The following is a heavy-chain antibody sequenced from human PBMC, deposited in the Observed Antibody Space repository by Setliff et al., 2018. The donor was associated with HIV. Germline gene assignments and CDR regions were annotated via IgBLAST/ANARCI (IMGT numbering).Heavy chain of an antibody. J-gene: IGHJ3*01. CDR3: ARLWLRGPPT. CDR1: GGSISSSSYY. D-gene: IGHD5-12*01. CDR2: FYLTEST. V-gene: IGHV4-39*07. Sequence: SQTLSLTCTVSGGSISSSSYYWVWIRQPPGKGLDWIGSFYLTESTNYNPTLKSRVTISGDTSRNQFSLKLSSVTAADTAVYYCARLWLRGPPTWGQGTMVTVSS.